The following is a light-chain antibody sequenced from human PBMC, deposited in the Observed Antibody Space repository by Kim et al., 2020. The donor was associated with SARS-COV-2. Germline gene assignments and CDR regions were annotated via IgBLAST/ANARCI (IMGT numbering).Light chain of an antibody. J-gene: IGLJ1*01. CDR1: SSDIGALNY. V-gene: IGLV2-14*03. Sequence: GQSVTLSCNETSSDIGALNYVSWYQQHPGNPPKLVISDVNNRPSGVSDRFSGSKSDNTASLSIFGLQTEDEADYYCSSYTTDSTLVFGGGTQVTVL. CDR2: DVN. CDR3: SSYTTDSTLV.